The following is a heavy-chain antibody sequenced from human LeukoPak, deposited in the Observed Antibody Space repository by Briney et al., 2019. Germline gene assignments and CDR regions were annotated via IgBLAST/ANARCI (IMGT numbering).Heavy chain of an antibody. CDR2: ISSNGGST. D-gene: IGHD2-15*01. J-gene: IGHJ4*02. V-gene: IGHV3-64D*06. CDR1: GFTLSRYG. CDR3: VKGYCSGISCSLIDY. Sequence: PGRSLRLSCSASGFTLSRYGMHWVRQAPGKGLEYVSGISSNGGSTNYADSVKGRFTISRDNSKNTLHLQMSSLRAEDTAVYYCVKGYCSGISCSLIDYGGQGTLVTVSS.